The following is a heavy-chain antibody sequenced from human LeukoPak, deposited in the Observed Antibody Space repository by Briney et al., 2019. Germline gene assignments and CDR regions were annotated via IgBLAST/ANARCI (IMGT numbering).Heavy chain of an antibody. D-gene: IGHD3-9*01. CDR3: ARESLVASNYYMDV. Sequence: SETLSLTCSVSGGSISGYYWSWIRQPAGKGLEWIGRIYSSGSINYNPPLKSRVTMSVDTSKNQVSLKLSSVTAADAAVYYCARESLVASNYYMDVWGRGATVVVSS. V-gene: IGHV4-4*07. CDR1: GGSISGYY. J-gene: IGHJ6*03. CDR2: IYSSGSI.